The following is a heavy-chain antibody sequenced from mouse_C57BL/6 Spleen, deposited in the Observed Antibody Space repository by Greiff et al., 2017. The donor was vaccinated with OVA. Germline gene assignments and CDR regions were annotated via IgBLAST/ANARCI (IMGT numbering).Heavy chain of an antibody. D-gene: IGHD1-1*01. CDR3: SRSPYLLYYYGIRVDY. CDR1: GFNIKDYY. V-gene: IGHV14-2*01. J-gene: IGHJ2*01. CDR2: IDPEDGET. Sequence: EVQLQESGAELVKPGASVKLSCTASGFNIKDYYMHWVKQRTEQGLEWIGRIDPEDGETKYAPKFQGKATITADTYSNTAYLPLSSLTSEDTAVYYGSRSPYLLYYYGIRVDYWGQGTTLTVSS.